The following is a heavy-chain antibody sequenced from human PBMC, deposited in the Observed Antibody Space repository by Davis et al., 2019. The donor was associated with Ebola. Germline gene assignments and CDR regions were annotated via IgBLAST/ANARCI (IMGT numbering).Heavy chain of an antibody. CDR1: GYTFANYW. Sequence: GESLKISCKGSGYTFANYWIGWVRQMPGKGLESMDIIYPGDSDTRYGLSFQGQVTMSVDKSINTAYLQWSSLKASDTAIYYCARDIPSSYNWFDPWGQGTQVTVSS. J-gene: IGHJ5*02. CDR3: ARDIPSSYNWFDP. D-gene: IGHD2-15*01. V-gene: IGHV5-51*01. CDR2: IYPGDSDT.